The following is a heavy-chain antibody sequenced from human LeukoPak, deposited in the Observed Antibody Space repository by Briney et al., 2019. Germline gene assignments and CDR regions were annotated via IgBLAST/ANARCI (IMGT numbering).Heavy chain of an antibody. J-gene: IGHJ4*02. D-gene: IGHD6-13*01. CDR1: GFTSTYAW. CDR2: IASRPAGGAI. V-gene: IGHV3-15*07. Sequence: PGGSLRLSCAASGFTSTYAWMNWVRQAPGEGLEWVGRIASRPAGGAIDYADSVRGRFTISRDDSKNTLYLQMNSLKTEDTAVYYCTTEGQQMESSGFDYWGQGTPVTVSS. CDR3: TTEGQQMESSGFDY.